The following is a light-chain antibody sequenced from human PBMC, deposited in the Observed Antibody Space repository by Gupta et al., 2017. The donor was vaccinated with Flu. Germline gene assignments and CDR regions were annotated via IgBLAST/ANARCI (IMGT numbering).Light chain of an antibody. J-gene: IGKJ4*01. V-gene: IGKV3-11*01. CDR2: DAH. CDR1: QSVSTY. Sequence: EVELPQSSATLSFSPGETATIPCRASQSVSTYLAWYQQNPGHAPRRFIYDAHNRATGSPARCSGSGSGTDFTLTISSLEPEDFAVYFCQLRSNWPLTFGGGTKVEIK. CDR3: QLRSNWPLT.